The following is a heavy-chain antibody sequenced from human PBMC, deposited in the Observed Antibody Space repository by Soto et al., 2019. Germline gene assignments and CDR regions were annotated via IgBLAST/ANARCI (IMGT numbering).Heavy chain of an antibody. Sequence: QVQLVQSGAEVKKPGASVKVSCKASGYTFTSYGISWVRQAPGQGLEWMGWISAYNGNTNYAQKLQGRGTMTTDTSTSTADMELRSLRSDDTAVYYCARGELLWFGDPQGADYWGQGTLVTVSS. CDR2: ISAYNGNT. J-gene: IGHJ4*02. CDR1: GYTFTSYG. CDR3: ARGELLWFGDPQGADY. D-gene: IGHD3-10*01. V-gene: IGHV1-18*01.